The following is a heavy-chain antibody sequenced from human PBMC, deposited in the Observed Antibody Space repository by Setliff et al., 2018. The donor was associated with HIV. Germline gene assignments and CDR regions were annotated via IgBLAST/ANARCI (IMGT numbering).Heavy chain of an antibody. D-gene: IGHD1-20*01. CDR2: ISTYNGNT. J-gene: IGHJ3*02. Sequence: ASVKVSCKASGYTFISYGISWVRQAPGQGLEWMGWISTYNGNTNYAQKFQGRVTMTTDTGTRTAYMELRSLRSDDTAMYYCARMRGGHNIREGAFDIWGQGTRVTVSS. CDR3: ARMRGGHNIREGAFDI. V-gene: IGHV1-18*01. CDR1: GYTFISYG.